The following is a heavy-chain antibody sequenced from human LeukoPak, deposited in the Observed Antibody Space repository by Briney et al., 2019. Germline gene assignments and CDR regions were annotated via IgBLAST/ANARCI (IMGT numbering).Heavy chain of an antibody. CDR1: GYSFSSYW. J-gene: IGHJ4*02. Sequence: AGESLKISCKGSGYSFSSYWIGWVRQMPGKGLEWLGLIYPADSDTRYSPSFQGQVTISADMSTSTAYLQWSSLKASDTAIYYCTRHVGTMLFNPKFDHWGQGALVTVSS. CDR2: IYPADSDT. D-gene: IGHD1-1*01. V-gene: IGHV5-51*01. CDR3: TRHVGTMLFNPKFDH.